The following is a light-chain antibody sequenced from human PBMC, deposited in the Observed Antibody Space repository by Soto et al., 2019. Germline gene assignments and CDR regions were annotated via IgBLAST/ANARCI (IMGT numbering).Light chain of an antibody. CDR2: YDS. J-gene: IGLJ3*02. Sequence: SYELTPPPSVSVAPGKTARITCGGNNFGSKSVHWYQQKPGQSLVLVIYYDSERPSGIPERFSGSNSGNTATLTISRVEAGDEADYYCQVWDSSSDVGFGGGTKLTVL. V-gene: IGLV3-21*04. CDR3: QVWDSSSDVG. CDR1: NFGSKS.